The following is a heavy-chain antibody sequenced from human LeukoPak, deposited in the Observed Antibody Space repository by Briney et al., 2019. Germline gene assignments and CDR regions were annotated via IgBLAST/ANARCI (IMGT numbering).Heavy chain of an antibody. D-gene: IGHD6-19*01. V-gene: IGHV3-7*01. J-gene: IGHJ4*02. CDR1: GFAFSNFW. CDR2: TKQDGSEK. Sequence: PGGSLRLSCAAPGFAFSNFWMSWVRQAPGKGPEWVASTKQDGSEKYYMDSVKGRFTISRDNAKKSLYLQMNSLRAEDTAVYYCARERSGYFDSWGQGTLVTVST. CDR3: ARERSGYFDS.